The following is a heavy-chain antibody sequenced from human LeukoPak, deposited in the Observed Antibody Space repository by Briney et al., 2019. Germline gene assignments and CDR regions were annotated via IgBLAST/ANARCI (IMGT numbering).Heavy chain of an antibody. Sequence: GGSLRLSCAVSGFTFSTYEMNWVRQAPGKGLEWVSYISSGGSSIHYADSVKGRFTISRDNAKNSVYLQMNSLRAEDTAVYYCARENPMGFFDYWGQGTLVTVSS. V-gene: IGHV3-48*03. CDR1: GFTFSTYE. J-gene: IGHJ4*02. CDR3: ARENPMGFFDY. D-gene: IGHD3-10*01. CDR2: ISSGGSSI.